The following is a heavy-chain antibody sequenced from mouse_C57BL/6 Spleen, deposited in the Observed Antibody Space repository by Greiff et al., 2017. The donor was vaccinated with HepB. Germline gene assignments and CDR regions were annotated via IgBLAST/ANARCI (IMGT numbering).Heavy chain of an antibody. CDR2: IHPNSGST. D-gene: IGHD2-5*01. CDR3: ARRGVYSNSYYFDY. CDR1: GYTFTSYW. Sequence: QVQLQQPGAELVKPGASVKLSCKASGYTFTSYWMHWVKQRPGQGLEWIGMIHPNSGSTNYNEKFKSKATLTVDKSSSTAYMQLSSLTSEDSAVYYCARRGVYSNSYYFDYWGQGTTLTVSS. V-gene: IGHV1-64*01. J-gene: IGHJ2*01.